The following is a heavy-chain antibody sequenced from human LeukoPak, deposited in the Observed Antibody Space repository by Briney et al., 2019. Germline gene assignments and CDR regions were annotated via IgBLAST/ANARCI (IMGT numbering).Heavy chain of an antibody. J-gene: IGHJ4*02. CDR3: AREVPAAFDY. V-gene: IGHV4-39*07. D-gene: IGHD2-2*01. Sequence: SETLSLTCTVSGGSISSSSYYWGWIRQPPGKGLEWIGSIYYSGNTHYNPSLKSRVTISVDTSKNQFSLKLSSVTAADTAVYYCAREVPAAFDYWGQGTLVTVSS. CDR2: IYYSGNT. CDR1: GGSISSSSYY.